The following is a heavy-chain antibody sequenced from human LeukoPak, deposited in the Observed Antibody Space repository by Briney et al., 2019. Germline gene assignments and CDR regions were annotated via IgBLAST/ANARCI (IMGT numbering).Heavy chain of an antibody. CDR2: ISYSGST. V-gene: IGHV4-31*03. J-gene: IGHJ4*02. CDR1: GGSISSGGYY. CDR3: ARVHVYSYGELDS. Sequence: PSQTLSLTCTVSGGSISSGGYYWSWIRQHPGMGLEWIGHISYSGSTYYNPSLNSRVTISVGTSKSQFSLKLSSVTAADTAVYYCARVHVYSYGELDSWGQGTLVTVSS. D-gene: IGHD5-18*01.